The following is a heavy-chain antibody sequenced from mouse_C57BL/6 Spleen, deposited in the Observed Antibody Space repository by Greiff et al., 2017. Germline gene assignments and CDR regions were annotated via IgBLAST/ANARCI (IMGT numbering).Heavy chain of an antibody. V-gene: IGHV1-52*01. CDR3: ARRGYDGYSFDY. CDR1: GYTFTSYW. CDR2: IDPSDSET. Sequence: QVQLQQPGAELVRPGSSVKLSCKASGYTFTSYWMHWVKQRPIQGLEWIGNIDPSDSETHYNQKFKDKATLTVDKSSSTAYMQLSSLTSEDSAVYYCARRGYDGYSFDYWGQGTTLTVSS. D-gene: IGHD2-3*01. J-gene: IGHJ2*01.